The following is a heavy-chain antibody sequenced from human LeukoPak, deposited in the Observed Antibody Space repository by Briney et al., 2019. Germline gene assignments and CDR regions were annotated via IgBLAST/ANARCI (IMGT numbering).Heavy chain of an antibody. D-gene: IGHD6-19*01. CDR3: AKVLAVAGTCFDY. V-gene: IGHV3-23*01. CDR2: ISGSGGST. CDR1: GGSFSGYY. J-gene: IGHJ4*02. Sequence: ETLSLTCAVYGGSFSGYYWSWVRQSPGKGLEWVSAISGSGGSTYYADSVKGRFTISRDNSKNTLYLQMNSLRAEDTAVYYCAKVLAVAGTCFDYWGQGTLVTVSS.